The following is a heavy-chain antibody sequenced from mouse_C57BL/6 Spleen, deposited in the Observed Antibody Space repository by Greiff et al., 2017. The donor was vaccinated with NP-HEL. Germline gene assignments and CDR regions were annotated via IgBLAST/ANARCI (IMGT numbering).Heavy chain of an antibody. D-gene: IGHD2-4*01. J-gene: IGHJ3*01. CDR2: INPSSGYT. Sequence: QVQLQQSGAELAKPGASVKLSCKASGYTFTSYWMHWVKQRPGQGLEWIGYINPSSGYTKYNQKFKDKATLTADKSSSTAYMQLSSLTYEDSAVYYCARREEDYDGGFAYWGQGTLVTVSA. CDR1: GYTFTSYW. V-gene: IGHV1-7*01. CDR3: ARREEDYDGGFAY.